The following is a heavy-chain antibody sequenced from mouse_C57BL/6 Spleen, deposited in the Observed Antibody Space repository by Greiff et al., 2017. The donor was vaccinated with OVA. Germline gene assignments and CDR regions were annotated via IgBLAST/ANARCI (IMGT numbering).Heavy chain of an antibody. J-gene: IGHJ3*01. CDR3: ARSGNYPAWFAY. Sequence: QVQLKQSGAELVKPGASVKMSCKASGYTFTSYWITWVKQRPGQGLEWIGDIYPGSGSTNYNEKFKSKATLTVDTSSSTAYMQLSSLTSEDSAVYYCARSGNYPAWFAYWGQGTLVTVSA. D-gene: IGHD2-1*01. V-gene: IGHV1-55*01. CDR1: GYTFTSYW. CDR2: IYPGSGST.